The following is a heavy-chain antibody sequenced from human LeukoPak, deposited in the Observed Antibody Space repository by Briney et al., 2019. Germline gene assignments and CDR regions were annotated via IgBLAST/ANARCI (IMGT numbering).Heavy chain of an antibody. J-gene: IGHJ4*02. CDR1: GGSISSYY. CDR3: ARYFRYRGYYDY. D-gene: IGHD3-22*01. CDR2: IYYSGST. V-gene: IGHV4-59*08. Sequence: SETLSLTCTVSGGSISSYYWSWIRQPPGKGLEWIGYIYYSGSTNYNPSLKSRVTISVDTSKNQFSLKLSSVTAADTAVYYCARYFRYRGYYDYWGQGTLVTVSS.